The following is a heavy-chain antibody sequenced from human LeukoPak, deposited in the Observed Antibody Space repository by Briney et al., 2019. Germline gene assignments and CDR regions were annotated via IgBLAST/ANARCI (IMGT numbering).Heavy chain of an antibody. CDR2: IKQDGSEK. V-gene: IGHV3-7*01. CDR3: ARDWEVRGNPGHY. J-gene: IGHJ4*02. Sequence: QPGGSLRLSCAASGFTFSSYWMSWVRQAPGKGLEWVANIKQDGSEKYYVDSVKGRFTISRDNAKNSLYLQMKSLRAEDTAVYEFARDWEVRGNPGHYGGQETVVTVP. D-gene: IGHD4-23*01. CDR1: GFTFSSYW.